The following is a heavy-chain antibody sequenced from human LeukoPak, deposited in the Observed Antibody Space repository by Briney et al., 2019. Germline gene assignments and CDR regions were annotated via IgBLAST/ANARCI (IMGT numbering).Heavy chain of an antibody. V-gene: IGHV4-59*01. Sequence: SETLSLTCTVSGGSISSYYWSWIRQPPGKGLEWIGYIYYSGSTNYNPSLKSRVTISVDTSKNQFSLKLSSVTAADTAVYYCARVNSRQSTSFDYWGQGTQVTVSS. CDR1: GGSISSYY. J-gene: IGHJ4*02. D-gene: IGHD4-23*01. CDR2: IYYSGST. CDR3: ARVNSRQSTSFDY.